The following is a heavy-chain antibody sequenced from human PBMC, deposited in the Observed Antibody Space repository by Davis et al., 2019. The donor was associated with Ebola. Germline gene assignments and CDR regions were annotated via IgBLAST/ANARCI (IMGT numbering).Heavy chain of an antibody. D-gene: IGHD3-10*01. CDR2: IYYTGNT. V-gene: IGHV4-61*01. CDR3: ARDRTDTWLSYYYGMDV. Sequence: SETLSLTCTVSGGSVSSGTYHWTWIRQSPGKGLEWIGYIYYTGNTNYNPSLKSRVTISRDTSKNQFSLKVTSVTAADTAVYFCARDRTDTWLSYYYGMDVWGKGTTVTVSS. CDR1: GGSVSSGTYH. J-gene: IGHJ6*04.